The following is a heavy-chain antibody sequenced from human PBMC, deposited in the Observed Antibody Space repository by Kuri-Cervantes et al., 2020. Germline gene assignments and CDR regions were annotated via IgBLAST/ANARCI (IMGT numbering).Heavy chain of an antibody. Sequence: GSLRLSCTVSGYSISSGYYWGWIRQPPGKGLEWIGYIYYSGSTNYNPSLTSRVTMSVDSSKNQFSLKLTSVTAADTAVYYCARDRLAMVVWGQGALVTVSS. CDR3: ARDRLAMVV. V-gene: IGHV4-59*13. CDR2: IYYSGST. CDR1: GYSISSGYY. J-gene: IGHJ4*02. D-gene: IGHD5-18*01.